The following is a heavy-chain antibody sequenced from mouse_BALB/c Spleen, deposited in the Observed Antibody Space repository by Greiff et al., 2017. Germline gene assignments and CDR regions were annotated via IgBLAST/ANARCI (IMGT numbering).Heavy chain of an antibody. D-gene: IGHD2-4*01. Sequence: VQLKQSGAELVKPGASVKLSCTASGFNIKDTYMHWVKQRPEQGLEWIGRIDPANGTTKYDPKFQGKATITADTSSNTAYLQLSSLTSEDTAVYYCARITTRGYAMDYWGQGTSVTVSS. CDR3: ARITTRGYAMDY. J-gene: IGHJ4*01. CDR1: GFNIKDTY. CDR2: IDPANGTT. V-gene: IGHV14-3*02.